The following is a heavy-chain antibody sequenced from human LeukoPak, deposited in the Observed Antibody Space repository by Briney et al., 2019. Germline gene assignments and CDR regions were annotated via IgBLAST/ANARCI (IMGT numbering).Heavy chain of an antibody. J-gene: IGHJ4*02. V-gene: IGHV1-2*02. D-gene: IGHD2-2*01. CDR2: INPDRGGT. CDR3: VREDFVVIPAAMRGDY. CDR1: GYTFTGFY. Sequence: GASVKVSCKASGYTFTGFYIHWVRQAPGQGPKWMGWINPDRGGTNYAQKFQGRVTWTRDTSINTAYMELSRLSSDDTAVYYCVREDFVVIPAAMRGDYWGQGTLVIVSS.